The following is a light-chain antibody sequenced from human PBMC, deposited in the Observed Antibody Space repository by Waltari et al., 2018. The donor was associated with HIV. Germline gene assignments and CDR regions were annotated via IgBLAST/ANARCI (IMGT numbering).Light chain of an antibody. Sequence: QTAVTQEPSFSVSPGGTVTLTCALSPGSVSPSFYPCWYQQSPGQAPRTLSYSTKPRVLRVPDRFTVSILWNKAALTITGAQADDESRYYCVLIIGTSWVFGGGTELTVL. J-gene: IGLJ3*02. CDR3: VLIIGTSWV. CDR1: PGSVSPSFY. V-gene: IGLV8-61*01. CDR2: STK.